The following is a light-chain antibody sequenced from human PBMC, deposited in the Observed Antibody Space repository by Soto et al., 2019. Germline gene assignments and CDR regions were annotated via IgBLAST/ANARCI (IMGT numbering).Light chain of an antibody. J-gene: IGKJ1*01. CDR1: QSVSSNY. CDR3: QQYDTSPRT. V-gene: IGKV3-20*01. CDR2: GAS. Sequence: PGERATPSCRASQSVSSNYLAWYQQKRGQAPRLLIYGASSRATGIPTRFSGSGSGTDFTLTISRLEPEDFAVYYCQQYDTSPRTFGQGTKVEI.